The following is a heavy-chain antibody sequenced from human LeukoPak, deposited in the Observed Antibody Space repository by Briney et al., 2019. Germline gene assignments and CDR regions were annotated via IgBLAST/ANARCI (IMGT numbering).Heavy chain of an antibody. CDR2: IRFDGSNK. J-gene: IGHJ4*02. CDR1: GFTFSNFG. Sequence: GSLRLSCAASGFTFSNFGMHWVRQAPGKGLEWVAFIRFDGSNKYYADSVRGRFTFSRDNSKNTLHLQMESLRAEDTAVYYCARGYTSESPYLDFWGQGTLVTVSS. V-gene: IGHV3-30*02. D-gene: IGHD3-10*01. CDR3: ARGYTSESPYLDF.